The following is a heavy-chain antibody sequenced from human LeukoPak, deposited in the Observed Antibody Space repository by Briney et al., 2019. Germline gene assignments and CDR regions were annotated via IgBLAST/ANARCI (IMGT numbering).Heavy chain of an antibody. CDR1: GFTFSGSA. J-gene: IGHJ3*02. CDR3: TTLVGADAFDI. D-gene: IGHD1-26*01. CDR2: IRSKANSYAT. V-gene: IGHV3-73*01. Sequence: GGSLRLSCAASGFTFSGSAMHWVRQASGKGLEWVGRIRSKANSYATAYAASVKGRFTISRDDSKNTAYLQMSSLKTEDTAVHYCTTLVGADAFDIWGQGTMVTVPS.